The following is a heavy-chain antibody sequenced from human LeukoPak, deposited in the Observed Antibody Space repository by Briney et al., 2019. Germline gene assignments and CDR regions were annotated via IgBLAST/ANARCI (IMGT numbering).Heavy chain of an antibody. V-gene: IGHV3-23*01. CDR3: ARDPMKHSNLWSGYYYYYMDV. J-gene: IGHJ6*03. D-gene: IGHD3-3*01. CDR1: GFTFISYA. Sequence: GGSLRLSCAASGFTFISYAMSWVRQAPGKGLEWVSAISGNGGSTYYADSVKGRFSISRDNSKNTLYLQMNSLRAEDTAVYYCARDPMKHSNLWSGYYYYYMDVWGKGTTVTVSS. CDR2: ISGNGGST.